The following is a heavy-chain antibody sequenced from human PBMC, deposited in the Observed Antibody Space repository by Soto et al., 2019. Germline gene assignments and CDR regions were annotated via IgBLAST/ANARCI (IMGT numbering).Heavy chain of an antibody. V-gene: IGHV2-5*02. D-gene: IGHD3-10*01. Sequence: QITLKESGPTLVKPTQTLTLTCTFSGFSLSINGVAVGWIRQPPGQALEWLSLIYWDDDQRYNPSLKNRLTITKETFRNQVCLTMTHKDPVDTATYFLAHKGNVSRGFKDWGQGTLVTVAS. CDR3: AHKGNVSRGFKD. CDR1: GFSLSINGVA. J-gene: IGHJ4*02. CDR2: IYWDDDQ.